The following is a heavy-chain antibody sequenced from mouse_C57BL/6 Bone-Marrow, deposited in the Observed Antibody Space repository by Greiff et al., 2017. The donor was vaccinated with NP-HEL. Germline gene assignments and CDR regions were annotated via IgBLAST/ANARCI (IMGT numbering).Heavy chain of an antibody. CDR3: ARMIYYYGSSYGREDY. CDR1: GYTFTGYW. V-gene: IGHV1-9*01. Sequence: VKLVESGAELMKPGASVKLSCKATGYTFTGYWIEWVKQRPGHGLEWIGEILPGSGSTNYNEKFKGKATFTADTSSNTAYMQLSSLTTEDSAIYYCARMIYYYGSSYGREDYWGQGTTLTVSS. CDR2: ILPGSGST. D-gene: IGHD1-1*01. J-gene: IGHJ2*01.